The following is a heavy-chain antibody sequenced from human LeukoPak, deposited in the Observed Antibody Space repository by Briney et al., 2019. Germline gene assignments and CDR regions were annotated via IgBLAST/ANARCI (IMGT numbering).Heavy chain of an antibody. CDR2: IYYSGST. Sequence: PSQTLTLTCTVSGGSISSGDYYWSWIRQPPGKSLEWIGYIYYSGSTYYNPSLKSRVTISVDTSKNQFSLKLSSVTAADTAVYYCARTNVPATRRTSNYYFDYWGQGTLVTVSS. V-gene: IGHV4-30-4*08. CDR1: GGSISSGDYY. D-gene: IGHD2-2*01. CDR3: ARTNVPATRRTSNYYFDY. J-gene: IGHJ4*02.